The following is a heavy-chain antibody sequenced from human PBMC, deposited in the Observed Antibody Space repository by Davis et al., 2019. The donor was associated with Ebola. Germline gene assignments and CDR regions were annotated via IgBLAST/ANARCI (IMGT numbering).Heavy chain of an antibody. Sequence: GESLKISCAASGFTVSSNYMSWVRQAPGKGLEWVSVIYSGGSTYYADSVKGRFTISRDNSKNTLYLQMNSLSAEDTAVYYCARDYGDYAEGYYYYYGMDVWGQGTTVTVSS. J-gene: IGHJ6*02. CDR1: GFTVSSNY. CDR3: ARDYGDYAEGYYYYYGMDV. CDR2: IYSGGST. V-gene: IGHV3-53*01. D-gene: IGHD4-17*01.